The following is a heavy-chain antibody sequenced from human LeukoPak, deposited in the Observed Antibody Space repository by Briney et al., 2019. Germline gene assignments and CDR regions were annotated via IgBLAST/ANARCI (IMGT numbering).Heavy chain of an antibody. CDR1: GFTFADHA. D-gene: IGHD1-1*01. Sequence: GGSLRLSCVASGFTFADHAMHWVRRAPGQGLEWVTGINWNNDGIVYAASVTGRFTVSRDNAKNTLYLQMNGLRPEDTAFYYCARDDYNTLGYNFHHWGQGTLVTVSS. CDR2: INWNNDGI. CDR3: ARDDYNTLGYNFHH. J-gene: IGHJ1*01. V-gene: IGHV3-9*01.